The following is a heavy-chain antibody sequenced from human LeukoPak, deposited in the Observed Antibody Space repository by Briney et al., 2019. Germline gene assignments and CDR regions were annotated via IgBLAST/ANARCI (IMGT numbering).Heavy chain of an antibody. CDR3: ARGKWFGELPFDY. CDR1: RHTFTSYA. V-gene: IGHV7-4-1*02. D-gene: IGHD3-10*01. J-gene: IGHJ4*02. Sequence: ASVKVSCKASRHTFTSYAMNWVRQAPGQGLEWMGWINTNTGNPTYAQGFTGRFVFSLDTSVSTAYLQISSLKAEDTAVYYCARGKWFGELPFDYWGQGTLVTVSS. CDR2: INTNTGNP.